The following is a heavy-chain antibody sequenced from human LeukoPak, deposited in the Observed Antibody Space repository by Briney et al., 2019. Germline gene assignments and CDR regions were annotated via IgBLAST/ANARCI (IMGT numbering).Heavy chain of an antibody. J-gene: IGHJ4*02. CDR2: ISAYNGNT. CDR3: ARDGNYDFWSGYYDKGDY. CDR1: GYTFTSYG. V-gene: IGHV1-18*01. D-gene: IGHD3-3*01. Sequence: EPSVKVSGKASGYTFTSYGISWVPQAPRQGLEWMGWISAYNGNTNYAQKLQGRVTMTTDTSTSTAYMELRSLRSDDTAVYYCARDGNYDFWSGYYDKGDYWGQGTLVTVSS.